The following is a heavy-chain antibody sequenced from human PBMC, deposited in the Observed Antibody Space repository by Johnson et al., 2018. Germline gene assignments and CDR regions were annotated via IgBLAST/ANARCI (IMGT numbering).Heavy chain of an antibody. CDR2: IWYDGSNK. D-gene: IGHD3-10*01. CDR1: GFTFSSYG. Sequence: QVQLVESGGGVVQPGRSLRLSCAASGFTFSSYGMHWVRQGPGKGLEWVAVIWYDGSNKYYADSVKGRFTISRDNSKNTLYLQMNSLRAEDTAVYYCAREGDGGFLVVPMDVWGQGTTVTVSS. CDR3: AREGDGGFLVVPMDV. J-gene: IGHJ6*02. V-gene: IGHV3-33*01.